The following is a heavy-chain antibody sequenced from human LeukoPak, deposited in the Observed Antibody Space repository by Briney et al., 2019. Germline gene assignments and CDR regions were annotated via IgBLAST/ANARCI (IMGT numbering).Heavy chain of an antibody. CDR1: GGTFSSYA. Sequence: GASVKVSCKASGGTFSSYAISWVRQAPGQGLEWMGGIIPIFGTANYAQKFQGRVTITTDESTSTAYMELSSLRSEDTAVYYCARVPDTAMETSPFDIWGQGTMVTVSS. D-gene: IGHD5-18*01. CDR2: IIPIFGTA. CDR3: ARVPDTAMETSPFDI. V-gene: IGHV1-69*05. J-gene: IGHJ3*02.